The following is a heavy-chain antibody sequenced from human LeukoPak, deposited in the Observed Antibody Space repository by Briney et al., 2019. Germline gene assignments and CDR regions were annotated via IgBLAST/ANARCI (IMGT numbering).Heavy chain of an antibody. CDR3: ATYYYYDSSGYYHHDAFDI. J-gene: IGHJ3*02. V-gene: IGHV4-39*01. D-gene: IGHD3-22*01. CDR2: IYYSGST. CDR1: GGSISSSSYY. Sequence: PSETLSLTCTDSGGSISSSSYYWGWIRQPPGKGLEWIGSIYYSGSTYYNPSLKSRVTISVDTSKNQFSLKLSSVTAADTAVYYCATYYYYDSSGYYHHDAFDIWGQGTMVTVSS.